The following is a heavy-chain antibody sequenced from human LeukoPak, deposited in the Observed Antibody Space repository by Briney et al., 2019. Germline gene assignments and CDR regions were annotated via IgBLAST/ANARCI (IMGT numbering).Heavy chain of an antibody. Sequence: GGSLRLSCAASGFTFSNYAMSWVRQAPGKGLEWASAIIGSGGTTYYTNSVKGRFTISRDNSKNTLYLQMNSLRAEDTAVYYCAKGTRSSPNDAADIWGQGTMVTVSS. J-gene: IGHJ3*02. D-gene: IGHD1-26*01. CDR1: GFTFSNYA. CDR2: IIGSGGTT. CDR3: AKGTRSSPNDAADI. V-gene: IGHV3-23*01.